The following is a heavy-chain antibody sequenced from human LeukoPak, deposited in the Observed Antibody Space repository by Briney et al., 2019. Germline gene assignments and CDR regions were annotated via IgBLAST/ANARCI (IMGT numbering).Heavy chain of an antibody. J-gene: IGHJ6*03. CDR3: ARDELWFGEGYYYMDV. V-gene: IGHV1-2*02. CDR1: GYSFTDYY. Sequence: ASVTVSCKASGYSFTDYYIHWVRQAPGQGLEGMGWINPNSGATNYAQRFQGRVTVTRDTSINTAYMELRRLRFDDTAVYYCARDELWFGEGYYYMDVWGTGTTVTVSS. CDR2: INPNSGAT. D-gene: IGHD3-10*01.